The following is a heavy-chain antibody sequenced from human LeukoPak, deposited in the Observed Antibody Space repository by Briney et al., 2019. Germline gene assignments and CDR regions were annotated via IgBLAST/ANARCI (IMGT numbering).Heavy chain of an antibody. CDR3: ARRGREVRGVITSLGHSPQYNRFDP. CDR2: IYPGDSDT. CDR1: GYSFTSYW. D-gene: IGHD3-10*01. J-gene: IGHJ5*02. V-gene: IGHV5-51*01. Sequence: GESLKISCKGSGYSFTSYWIGWVRQMPGKGLEWMGIIYPGDSDTRYSPSFQGQVTISADKSISTAYLQWSSLKASDTAMYYCARRGREVRGVITSLGHSPQYNRFDPWGQGTLVTVSS.